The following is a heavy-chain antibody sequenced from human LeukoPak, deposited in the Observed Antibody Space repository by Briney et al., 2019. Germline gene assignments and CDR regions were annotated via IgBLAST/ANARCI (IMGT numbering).Heavy chain of an antibody. CDR1: GFTFSSYE. V-gene: IGHV3-48*03. D-gene: IGHD3-10*01. J-gene: IGHJ4*02. Sequence: GGSLRLSCAASGFTFSSYEMNWVRQSPGRGLEWVSYISSSGSTIYYADSVKGRFTISRDNAKNSLYLQMNSLRAEDTAVYYCARDDRVGGSIDYRGQGTLVTVSP. CDR3: ARDDRVGGSIDY. CDR2: ISSSGSTI.